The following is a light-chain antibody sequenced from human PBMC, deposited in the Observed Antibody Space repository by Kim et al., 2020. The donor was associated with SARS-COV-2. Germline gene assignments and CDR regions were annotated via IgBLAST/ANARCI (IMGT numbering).Light chain of an antibody. V-gene: IGLV2-8*01. CDR1: SSDVGGYKY. CDR3: SSYAGSNNFV. CDR2: EVS. J-gene: IGLJ1*01. Sequence: GQSVTISCTGTSSDVGGYKYVSWYQQHPGKAPKLMIYEVSVRPSGVPDRFSGSKSGNTASLTVSGLQAEDEADYYCSSYAGSNNFVFGTGTKVTVL.